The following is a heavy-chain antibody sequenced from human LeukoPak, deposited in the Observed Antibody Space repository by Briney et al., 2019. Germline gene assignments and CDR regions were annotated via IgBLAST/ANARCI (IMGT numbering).Heavy chain of an antibody. CDR1: GFTFSSYA. CDR2: ISGSGGST. CDR3: AKDIEMATTGSDY. D-gene: IGHD5-24*01. V-gene: IGHV3-23*01. Sequence: GGSLRLSCEASGFTFSSYAMSWVRQAPGKGLEWVSAISGSGGSTYYADSVKGRFTISRDNSKNTLYLQMNSLRAEDTAVYYCAKDIEMATTGSDYWGQGTLVTVSS. J-gene: IGHJ4*02.